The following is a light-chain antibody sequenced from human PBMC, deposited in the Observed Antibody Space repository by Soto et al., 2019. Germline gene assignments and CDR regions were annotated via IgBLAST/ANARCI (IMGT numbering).Light chain of an antibody. V-gene: IGKV3-15*01. Sequence: EIGMTKSPATLSVSPGERATLSCRASQSISSNLAWHQQKPGQAPRLLIYSASTRATGVPARFSGSGSGTEFTLTISSLQSEDFAVYYCQQYGTSPWTFGQGTKVDIK. CDR3: QQYGTSPWT. J-gene: IGKJ1*01. CDR2: SAS. CDR1: QSISSN.